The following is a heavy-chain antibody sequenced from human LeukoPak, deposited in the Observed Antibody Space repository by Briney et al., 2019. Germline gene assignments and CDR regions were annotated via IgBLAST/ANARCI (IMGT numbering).Heavy chain of an antibody. V-gene: IGHV3-7*01. Sequence: GGSLRLSCAASGFTFSNYWMSWVRQAPGKGLEWVANIKQDGSEKYYVDSVKGRFTISRDNAKNSLYLQMNSLRAEDTAVYYCARGITGMMLDYWGQGTLVTVSS. CDR1: GFTFSNYW. CDR2: IKQDGSEK. D-gene: IGHD1-20*01. CDR3: ARGITGMMLDY. J-gene: IGHJ4*02.